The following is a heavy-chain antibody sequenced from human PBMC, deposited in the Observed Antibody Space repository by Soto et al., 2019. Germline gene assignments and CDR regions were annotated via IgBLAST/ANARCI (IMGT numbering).Heavy chain of an antibody. CDR3: AGGGSRYYNL. CDR1: GFTFSSSW. V-gene: IGHV3-74*01. D-gene: IGHD3-10*01. Sequence: EVQLVESGGGLVQPGGSLRLSCAASGFTFSSSWMHWVRQSPGGGLVWVSRIKPDGTYTTYADSVKRRSTISRDNAKNTLWLQMNSLKAEGTAVYYCAGGGSRYYNLWGQDTLVTVPS. CDR2: IKPDGTYT. J-gene: IGHJ1*01.